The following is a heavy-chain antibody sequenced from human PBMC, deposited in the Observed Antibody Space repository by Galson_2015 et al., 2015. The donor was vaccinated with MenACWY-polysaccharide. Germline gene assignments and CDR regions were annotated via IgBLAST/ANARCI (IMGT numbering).Heavy chain of an antibody. Sequence: SLRLSCAASGSRFSHSGMHWVRQAPGKGLEWVAVIQYDGSKIVYADSVKGRFTISRDNSKNTLFLEMNSLGAEDTAVYYCAREGSRIVFHAFDTGGKGQWSPSLQ. CDR3: AREGSRIVFHAFDT. CDR2: IQYDGSKI. V-gene: IGHV3-33*01. CDR1: GSRFSHSG. D-gene: IGHD6-13*01. J-gene: IGHJ3*02.